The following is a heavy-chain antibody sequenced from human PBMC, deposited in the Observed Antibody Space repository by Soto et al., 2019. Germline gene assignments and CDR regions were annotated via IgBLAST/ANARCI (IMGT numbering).Heavy chain of an antibody. Sequence: QVQLQESGPGLVKPSQTLSLTCTVSGGSISSGGYYWSWIRQDPGKGLEWNGYIYYNGSTHYNPSLKSRVTISVDTSKNQSSLKLSSVTAADTAVYYCARGDYAASMDYWGQGTLVTVSS. CDR3: ARGDYAASMDY. D-gene: IGHD3-16*01. CDR1: GGSISSGGYY. V-gene: IGHV4-31*03. J-gene: IGHJ4*02. CDR2: IYYNGST.